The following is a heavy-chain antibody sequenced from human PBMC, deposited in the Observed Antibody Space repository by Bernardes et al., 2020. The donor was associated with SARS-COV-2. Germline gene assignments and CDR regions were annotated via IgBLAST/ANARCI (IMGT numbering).Heavy chain of an antibody. CDR1: GYSFTSYD. V-gene: IGHV1-8*01. J-gene: IGHJ5*02. CDR3: GRGPIYGTYNYGQVWADP. CDR2: VNSHDGRT. Sequence: ASVKVSCMASGYSFTSYDIHWVRQAPGQGLEWVGLVNSHDGRTIYAQTFQGRVTMARDTSTNTAYMELSSLKSEDTAVYYCGRGPIYGTYNYGQVWADPWGQGTLVTVSS. D-gene: IGHD5-18*01.